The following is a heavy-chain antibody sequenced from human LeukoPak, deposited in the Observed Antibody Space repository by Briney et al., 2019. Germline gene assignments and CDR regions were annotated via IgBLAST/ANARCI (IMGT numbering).Heavy chain of an antibody. D-gene: IGHD1-26*01. CDR3: ARDLFSGSYQEDF. Sequence: PGGSMRLSCAASGFTLSSYWMSWVRQAPGKGLEWVANIKYDGSAKYYVDSVKGRFTIPRDDAKNSLYLEMNSLRAEDTAVYYCARDLFSGSYQEDFWGQGALVTVSS. CDR2: IKYDGSAK. J-gene: IGHJ4*02. CDR1: GFTLSSYW. V-gene: IGHV3-7*01.